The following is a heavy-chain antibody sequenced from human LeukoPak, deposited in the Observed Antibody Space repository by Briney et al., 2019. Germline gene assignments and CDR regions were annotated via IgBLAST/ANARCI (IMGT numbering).Heavy chain of an antibody. Sequence: ASVKVSCKVSGYTLTELSMHWVRQAPGKGLEWMGGFDPEDGETIYAQKFQGRVTMTEDTSTDTAYMELSSLRSEDTAVYYCTTQRAGPVTSAWYFDLWGRATLVTVSS. CDR3: TTQRAGPVTSAWYFDL. CDR2: FDPEDGET. V-gene: IGHV1-24*01. CDR1: GYTLTELS. D-gene: IGHD2-2*01. J-gene: IGHJ2*01.